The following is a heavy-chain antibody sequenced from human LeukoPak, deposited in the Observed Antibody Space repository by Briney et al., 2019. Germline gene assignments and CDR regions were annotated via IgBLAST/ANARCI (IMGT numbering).Heavy chain of an antibody. CDR1: GYTFTSYG. CDR3: ARVVVGATIRYYYGMDV. D-gene: IGHD1-26*01. Sequence: ASVKVSCKASGYTFTSYGISWVRQAPGQGLERMGWISAYYGNTNYAQKLQGRVTMTTDTSTSTAYMELRSLRSDDTAVYYCARVVVGATIRYYYGMDVWGQGTTVTVSS. J-gene: IGHJ6*02. CDR2: ISAYYGNT. V-gene: IGHV1-18*01.